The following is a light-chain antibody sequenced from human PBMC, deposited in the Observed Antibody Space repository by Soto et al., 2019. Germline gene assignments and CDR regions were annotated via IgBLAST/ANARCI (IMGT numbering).Light chain of an antibody. Sequence: EIVMTQSPATLSVSPGERTTISCRASQSVGSTLAWYQQKVGQAPRLLIYDASARATVIPARFSGSGSGTEFTLTISSLQSEDFAVYYCQQYNDWPETFGQGTKVDIK. CDR3: QQYNDWPET. V-gene: IGKV3-15*01. J-gene: IGKJ1*01. CDR1: QSVGST. CDR2: DAS.